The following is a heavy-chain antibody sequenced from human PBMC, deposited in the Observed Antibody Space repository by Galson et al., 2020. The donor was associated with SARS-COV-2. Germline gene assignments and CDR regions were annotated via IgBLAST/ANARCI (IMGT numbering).Heavy chain of an antibody. D-gene: IGHD2-2*01. CDR1: GYTFTGYY. J-gene: IGHJ6*03. CDR3: ARESSSRDGDYYYYRDV. V-gene: IGHV1-2*04. CDR2: INPNSGGT. Sequence: ASVKVSCKASGYTFTGYYMHWVRQAPGQGREWMGWINPNSGGTNYAQKFQGWVTMTRDTSISTAYMELSRLRSDDTAVYYCARESSSRDGDYYYYRDVWGKGTTVTVSS.